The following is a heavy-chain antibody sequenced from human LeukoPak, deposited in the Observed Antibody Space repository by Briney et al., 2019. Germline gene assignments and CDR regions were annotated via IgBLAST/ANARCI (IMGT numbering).Heavy chain of an antibody. V-gene: IGHV3-23*01. D-gene: IGHD3-3*01. CDR3: AKVVDFSLFQH. CDR1: GFTFSSSA. CDR2: ISGSSGST. J-gene: IGHJ1*01. Sequence: GGSLRLSCAASGFTFSSSAMSWVRQAPGKGLEWVSTISGSSGSTSYADSVRGRFTISRDNSKSTLFLQMNSLRAEDTAVYYCAKVVDFSLFQHWGQGTLVTVSS.